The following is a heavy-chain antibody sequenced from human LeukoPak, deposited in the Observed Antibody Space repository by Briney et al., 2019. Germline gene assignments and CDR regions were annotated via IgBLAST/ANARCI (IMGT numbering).Heavy chain of an antibody. Sequence: GGSLRLSCAASGFTFSSYSMNWVRQAPGKGLEWVSSISSSSSYIYYADSVKGRFTISRDNAKNSLYLQMISLRAEDTAVYYCARERDSSSSFDYWGQGTLVTVSS. J-gene: IGHJ4*02. CDR3: ARERDSSSSFDY. V-gene: IGHV3-21*01. CDR2: ISSSSSYI. D-gene: IGHD6-6*01. CDR1: GFTFSSYS.